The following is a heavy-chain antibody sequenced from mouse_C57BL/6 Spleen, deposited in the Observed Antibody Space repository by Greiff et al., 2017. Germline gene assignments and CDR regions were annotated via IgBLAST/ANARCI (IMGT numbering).Heavy chain of an antibody. V-gene: IGHV2-9*01. D-gene: IGHD1-1*01. Sequence: VQLQESGPGLVAPSQSLSITCTVSGFSLTSYGVDWVRQPPGKGLEWLGVIWGGGSTNYNSALMSRLSISKDNSKSQVFLKMNSLQTDDTAMYXCAQTTPGSNYAMDYWGQGTSVTVSS. CDR2: IWGGGST. J-gene: IGHJ4*01. CDR1: GFSLTSYG. CDR3: AQTTPGSNYAMDY.